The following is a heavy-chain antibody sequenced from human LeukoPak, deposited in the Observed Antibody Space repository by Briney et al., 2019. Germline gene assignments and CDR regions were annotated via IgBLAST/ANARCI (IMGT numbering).Heavy chain of an antibody. CDR3: AKWGSCTRNTCYPEPGP. CDR1: GFTFSSYS. V-gene: IGHV3-21*04. D-gene: IGHD2-2*01. J-gene: IGHJ5*02. Sequence: KTGGSLRLSCAASGFTFSSYSMNWVRQAPGKGLEWVSSISSSSRSYIYYADSVKGRFTISRDNSKNTLYLQMNSLRAEDTAVYYCAKWGSCTRNTCYPEPGPWGQGTLVTVSS. CDR2: ISSSSRSYI.